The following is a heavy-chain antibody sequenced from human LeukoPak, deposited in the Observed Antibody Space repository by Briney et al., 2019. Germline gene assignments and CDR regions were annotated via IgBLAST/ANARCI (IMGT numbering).Heavy chain of an antibody. J-gene: IGHJ5*02. CDR3: ARSNPPPMVMVRGAYNWFDP. D-gene: IGHD3-10*01. CDR2: IYHSGST. CDR1: GGSISSSNW. V-gene: IGHV4-4*02. Sequence: SGTLSLTCAVSGGSISSSNWWSWVRQPPGKGLEWIGEIYHSGSTNYNPSLKSRVTISVEKSKNQFSLKLSSVTAADTAVYYCARSNPPPMVMVRGAYNWFDPWGQGTLVTVSS.